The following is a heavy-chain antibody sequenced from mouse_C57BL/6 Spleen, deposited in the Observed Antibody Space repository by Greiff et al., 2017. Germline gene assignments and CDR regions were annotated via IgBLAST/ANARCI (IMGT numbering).Heavy chain of an antibody. CDR3: ARNYYSKGSYAMDY. CDR1: GYTFTDYY. Sequence: VQLQQSGPELVKPGASVKISCKASGYTFTDYYMNWVKQSHGKSLEWIGDINPNNGGTSYNQKFKGKATLTVDKSSSTAYMELRSLTSEDSAVYYCARNYYSKGSYAMDYWGQGTSVTVSS. J-gene: IGHJ4*01. CDR2: INPNNGGT. V-gene: IGHV1-26*01. D-gene: IGHD2-5*01.